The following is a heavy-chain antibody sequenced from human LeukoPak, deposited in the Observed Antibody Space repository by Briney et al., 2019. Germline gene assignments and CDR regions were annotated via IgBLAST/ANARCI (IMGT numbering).Heavy chain of an antibody. D-gene: IGHD1-14*01. CDR3: AEMVGSTPETSDY. CDR2: ISGSGGST. CDR1: GFTFSSYA. V-gene: IGHV3-23*01. J-gene: IGHJ4*02. Sequence: PGGSLRLSCAASGFTFSSYAMSWVRQAPGKGLEWVSAISGSGGSTYYADSVKGRSTISRDNSKNTLYLQMNSLRAEDTAVYYCAEMVGSTPETSDYWGQGTLVTVSS.